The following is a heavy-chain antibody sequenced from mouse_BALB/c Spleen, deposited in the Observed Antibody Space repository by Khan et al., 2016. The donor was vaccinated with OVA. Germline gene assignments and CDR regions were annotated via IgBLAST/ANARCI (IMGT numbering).Heavy chain of an antibody. Sequence: DVQLQESGPGLVKPSQSLSLTCTVTGYSITSGYAWNWIRQFPGNKLEWMGYISYSGGTSYNPSLKSRISITRDTSKNQLFLQLNSVTTEDTATYYCARRNYYGYYFDYWGQGTTLTVSS. CDR1: GYSITSGYA. D-gene: IGHD1-1*01. CDR3: ARRNYYGYYFDY. CDR2: ISYSGGT. V-gene: IGHV3-2*02. J-gene: IGHJ2*01.